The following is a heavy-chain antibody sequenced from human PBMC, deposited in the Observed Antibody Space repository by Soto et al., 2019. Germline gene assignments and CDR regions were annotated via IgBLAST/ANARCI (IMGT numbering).Heavy chain of an antibody. CDR3: ARDMDTIFGVLITPVFSDY. CDR1: GYTFTSYG. J-gene: IGHJ4*02. V-gene: IGHV1-18*01. Sequence: ASVKVSCKASGYTFTSYGISWVRQAPGQGLEWMGWISAYNGNTNCAQKLQGRVTMTTDTSTSTAYMGLRSLRSDDTAVYYCARDMDTIFGVLITPVFSDYWGQEPLVTVS. CDR2: ISAYNGNT. D-gene: IGHD3-3*01.